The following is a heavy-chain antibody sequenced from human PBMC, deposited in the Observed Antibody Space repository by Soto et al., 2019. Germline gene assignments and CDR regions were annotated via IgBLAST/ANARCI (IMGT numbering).Heavy chain of an antibody. CDR3: ARIMITFGGVIDHFDY. V-gene: IGHV4-31*03. CDR1: GGSISSGGYY. CDR2: SYYSGST. D-gene: IGHD3-16*02. Sequence: QVQLQESGPGLVKPSQTLSLTCTVSGGSISSGGYYWSWIRQHPGKGLEWIGYSYYSGSTYYNPSPKSRVTIPVDKSKNQVALKLSSVTAADTAVYYCARIMITFGGVIDHFDYWGQGTLVTVSS. J-gene: IGHJ4*02.